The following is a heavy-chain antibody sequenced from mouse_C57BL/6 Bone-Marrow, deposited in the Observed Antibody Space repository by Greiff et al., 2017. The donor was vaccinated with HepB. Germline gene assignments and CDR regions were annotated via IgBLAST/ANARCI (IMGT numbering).Heavy chain of an antibody. J-gene: IGHJ2*01. Sequence: LVESGAELVKPGASVKISCKASGYAFSSYWMNWVKQRPGKGLEWIGQIYPGDGDTNYNGKFKGKATLTADKSSSTAYMQLSSLTSEDSAVYFCAREGDITTVVAKSYFDYWGQGTTLTVSS. V-gene: IGHV1-80*01. CDR1: GYAFSSYW. CDR2: IYPGDGDT. CDR3: AREGDITTVVAKSYFDY. D-gene: IGHD1-1*01.